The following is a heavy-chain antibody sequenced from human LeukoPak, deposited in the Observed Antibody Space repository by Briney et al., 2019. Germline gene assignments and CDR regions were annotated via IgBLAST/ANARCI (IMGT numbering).Heavy chain of an antibody. V-gene: IGHV3-11*01. CDR3: ARFSAMDV. CDR1: GFTFSDPY. J-gene: IGHJ6*02. Sequence: GGALRLFFAASGFTFSDPYMGWNRPAPGKGLEWVSYISHSGGTIYYADSVKGRFTISRDNAKNSLYLQMNSLRAEDTAVYYCARFSAMDVWGQGTTVTVSS. CDR2: ISHSGGTI.